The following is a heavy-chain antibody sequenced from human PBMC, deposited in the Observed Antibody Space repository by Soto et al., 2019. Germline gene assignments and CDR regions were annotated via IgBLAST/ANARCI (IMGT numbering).Heavy chain of an antibody. J-gene: IGHJ4*02. CDR3: AKDNSTGGTVLRFLARKY. D-gene: IGHD3-3*01. CDR2: ISYDGSNK. Sequence: QVQLVESGGGVVQPGRSLRLSCAASGFTFSSYGMHWVRQAPGKGLEWVAVISYDGSNKYYADSVKGRFTLSRDNSKNTLYLQMNSLRAEDTAVYYCAKDNSTGGTVLRFLARKYWGQGSLLTVSS. V-gene: IGHV3-30*18. CDR1: GFTFSSYG.